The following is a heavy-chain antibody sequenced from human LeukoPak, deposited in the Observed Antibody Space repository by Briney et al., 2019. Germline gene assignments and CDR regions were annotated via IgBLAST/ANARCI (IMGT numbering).Heavy chain of an antibody. V-gene: IGHV1-69*06. J-gene: IGHJ4*02. D-gene: IGHD5-24*01. Sequence: SVKVSCKASGGTFSSYAISWVRQAPGQGLEWMGGIIPIFGTANYAQKFQGRVTITADKSTSTAYMELSSLRSEDTAVYYCARVGREATITHYFDYWGQGTLVTVSS. CDR1: GGTFSSYA. CDR2: IIPIFGTA. CDR3: ARVGREATITHYFDY.